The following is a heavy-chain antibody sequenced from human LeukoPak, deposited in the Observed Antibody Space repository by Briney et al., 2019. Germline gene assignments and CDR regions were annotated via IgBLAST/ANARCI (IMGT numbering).Heavy chain of an antibody. J-gene: IGHJ4*02. V-gene: IGHV3-53*01. CDR1: GFTVSSNF. CDR2: IYSGGST. Sequence: GGSLRLSCAASGFTVSSNFMNWVRQAPGKGLEGVSVIYSGGSTYYAGSVKGRFTISRDNSKNTLYLQMNSLRAEDTAVYYCARDRSYGSGSFDYWGQGTLVTVSS. CDR3: ARDRSYGSGSFDY. D-gene: IGHD3-10*01.